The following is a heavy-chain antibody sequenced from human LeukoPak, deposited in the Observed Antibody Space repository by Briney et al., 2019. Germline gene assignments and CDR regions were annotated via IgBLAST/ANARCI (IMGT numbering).Heavy chain of an antibody. J-gene: IGHJ4*02. D-gene: IGHD4-11*01. Sequence: GRSLRLSCATSGFTFSHYGMHWVRQAPGKGLEWAAVIWSDGTNRYYGDPVKGRFTISRDNFQRTVYLQMDSLRAEDTAVYYCAKDAQRGFDYSNSLDKWGQGTLVTVSS. V-gene: IGHV3-33*06. CDR2: IWSDGTNR. CDR1: GFTFSHYG. CDR3: AKDAQRGFDYSNSLDK.